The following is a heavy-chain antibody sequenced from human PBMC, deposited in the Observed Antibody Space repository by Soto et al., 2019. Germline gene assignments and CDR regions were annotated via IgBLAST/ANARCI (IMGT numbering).Heavy chain of an antibody. CDR2: IDPSSGTT. D-gene: IGHD2-15*01. CDR1: GYSFSNFY. J-gene: IGHJ6*02. Sequence: ASVKVSCKSSGYSFSNFYVHWVRQAPGQGLEWMGIIDPSSGTTSYTQKFQERVTMTRDTSMSTGYMELSRLRSEDTAVYYCARGAVVVPNGLIAGMDVWGLGTTVTVSS. V-gene: IGHV1-46*01. CDR3: ARGAVVVPNGLIAGMDV.